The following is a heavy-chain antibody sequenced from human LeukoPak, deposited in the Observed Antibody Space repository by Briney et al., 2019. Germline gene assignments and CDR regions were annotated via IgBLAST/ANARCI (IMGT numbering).Heavy chain of an antibody. CDR2: ISSSSSTI. J-gene: IGHJ4*02. CDR3: ANEFWTQAS. CDR1: GFIISSYS. Sequence: PGGSLRLSCAASGFIISSYSMNWVRQAPGKGLEWVSYISSSSSTIYYADSVKGRFTISRDNAKNSLYLQMNSLRAEDTAVYYCANEFWTQASWGQGTLVTVSS. D-gene: IGHD3-3*01. V-gene: IGHV3-48*04.